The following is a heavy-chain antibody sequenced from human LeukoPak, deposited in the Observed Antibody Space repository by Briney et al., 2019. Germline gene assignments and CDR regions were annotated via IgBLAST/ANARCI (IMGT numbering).Heavy chain of an antibody. CDR1: GFTFSSYG. CDR2: FSGSGGST. J-gene: IGHJ4*02. CDR3: AKNRPGGFDY. V-gene: IGHV3-23*01. Sequence: GGSLRLSCAASGFTFSSYGMSWVRQAPGKGLEWVSAFSGSGGSTYYADSVKGRFTISRDNSKNTLYLQMSSLRAEDTAVYYCAKNRPGGFDYWGQGTLVTVSS. D-gene: IGHD2/OR15-2a*01.